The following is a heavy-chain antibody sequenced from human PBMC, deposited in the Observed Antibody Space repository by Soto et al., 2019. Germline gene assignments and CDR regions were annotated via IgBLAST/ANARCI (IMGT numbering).Heavy chain of an antibody. Sequence: QVQLQESGPGLVEPSQTLSLTCTVSGGSISSGDHFWSWLRQPPGKGLEWIGYIYYSGTTYYNASLKSRVSISVDTSRNQFSLELRSITAADTAVYYCASTPKEFRGRKYFFDYWGQGTLVTASS. CDR3: ASTPKEFRGRKYFFDY. J-gene: IGHJ4*02. V-gene: IGHV4-30-4*01. D-gene: IGHD3-10*01. CDR1: GGSISSGDHF. CDR2: IYYSGTT.